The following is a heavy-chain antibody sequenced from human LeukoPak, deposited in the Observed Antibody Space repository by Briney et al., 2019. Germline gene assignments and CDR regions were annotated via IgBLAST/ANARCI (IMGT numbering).Heavy chain of an antibody. CDR1: GYTFTSYG. D-gene: IGHD6-13*01. J-gene: IGHJ4*02. CDR3: ARDSGYSSSWYATDY. V-gene: IGHV1-18*01. Sequence: ASVKVSCKASGYTFTSYGISWVRQAPGQGLEWMGWISAYNGNTNYAQKLQGRVTMTTDTSTSTAYVELRSLRSDDTAVYYCARDSGYSSSWYATDYWGQGTLVTVSS. CDR2: ISAYNGNT.